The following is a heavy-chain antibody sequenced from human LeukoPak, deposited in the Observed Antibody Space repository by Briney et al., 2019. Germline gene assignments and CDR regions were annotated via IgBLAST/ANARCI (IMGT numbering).Heavy chain of an antibody. CDR3: ARENYVLLPTGGYGMDV. CDR1: GGSFSGYY. V-gene: IGHV3-7*01. D-gene: IGHD3-10*01. CDR2: IKQDGSEK. J-gene: IGHJ6*02. Sequence: ETLSLTCAVYGGSFSGYYWSWVRQAPGKGLEWVANIKQDGSEKYYVDSVKGRFTISRDNAKNSLYLQMNSLRAEDTAVYYCARENYVLLPTGGYGMDVWGQGTTVTVSS.